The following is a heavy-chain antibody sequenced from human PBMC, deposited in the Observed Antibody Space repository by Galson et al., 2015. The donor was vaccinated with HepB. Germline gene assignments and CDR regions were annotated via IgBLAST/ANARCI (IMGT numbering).Heavy chain of an antibody. J-gene: IGHJ4*02. CDR3: ARAQITMMTGYFDS. Sequence: LRLSCATSGFTFSTYGMHWVRQAPGKGLEWLAGLWYDGSSAYYGDSVKGRFTIPRENSKNTLYLQMNSLRAEDTAVYCCARAQITMMTGYFDSWGQGTLVTVSA. CDR2: LWYDGSSA. V-gene: IGHV3-33*01. D-gene: IGHD3-22*01. CDR1: GFTFSTYG.